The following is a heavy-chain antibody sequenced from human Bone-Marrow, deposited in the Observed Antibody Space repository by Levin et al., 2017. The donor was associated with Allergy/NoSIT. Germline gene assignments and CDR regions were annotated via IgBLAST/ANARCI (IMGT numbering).Heavy chain of an antibody. CDR2: IKSTADGGTT. J-gene: IGHJ6*02. V-gene: IGHV3-15*01. D-gene: IGHD3-22*01. CDR3: TTPPPHYYDRSGSSSRTYFYYGFTV. Sequence: GESLKISCAASGFTFTNAWMSWVRQGPGKGLEWVGRIKSTADGGTTDYAAPVRGRFTISRDDSIDTLYLEMNSLETDDTAVYYCTTPPPHYYDRSGSSSRTYFYYGFTVWGQGTTVIVSS. CDR1: GFTFTNAW.